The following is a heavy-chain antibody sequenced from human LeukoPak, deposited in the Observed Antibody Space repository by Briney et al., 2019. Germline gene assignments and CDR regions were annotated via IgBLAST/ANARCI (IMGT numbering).Heavy chain of an antibody. CDR1: GCSISSGGYY. V-gene: IGHV4-31*03. J-gene: IGHJ3*02. Sequence: PSQTLSLTCTVSGCSISSGGYYWSWLRPHPGKGLEWIGYIYYSGSTYYHPSLKSRVTISVDTSKNQFSLKLSSVTAADTAVYYCARAGSGTDAFDIWGQGTMVTVSS. D-gene: IGHD3-10*01. CDR2: IYYSGST. CDR3: ARAGSGTDAFDI.